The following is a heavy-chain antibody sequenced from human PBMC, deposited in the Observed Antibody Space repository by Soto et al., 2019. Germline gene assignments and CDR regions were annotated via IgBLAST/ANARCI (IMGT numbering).Heavy chain of an antibody. V-gene: IGHV3-23*01. CDR2: ISGGGTSP. D-gene: IGHD2-2*01. CDR1: GFTFSNYG. Sequence: EVQLLESGGNLVQPGGSLRLSCAASGFTFSNYGMNGVRQAPGKGLEWVSAISGGGTSPHYADSVKGRYTISRDNSKNTLSLQMTSLRADDTAIYYCAKSGIVATMRTFSWFDSWGQGTLVTVSS. CDR3: AKSGIVATMRTFSWFDS. J-gene: IGHJ5*01.